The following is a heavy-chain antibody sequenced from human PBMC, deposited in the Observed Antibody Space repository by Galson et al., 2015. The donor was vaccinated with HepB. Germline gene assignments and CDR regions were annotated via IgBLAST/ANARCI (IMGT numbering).Heavy chain of an antibody. D-gene: IGHD3-10*01. Sequence: QSGAEVKKPGESLRISCKVSGYGFTNYWINWVRQVPGKGLEWMGRIDPSNSYTNYSPSFQGHVTISVDKSLTTAYLHWSSLEASDTAMYYCARDSLYYYGSVDPPAGWFDPWGQGTLVSVSA. CDR2: IDPSNSYT. CDR1: GYGFTNYW. CDR3: ARDSLYYYGSVDPPAGWFDP. J-gene: IGHJ5*02. V-gene: IGHV5-10-1*01.